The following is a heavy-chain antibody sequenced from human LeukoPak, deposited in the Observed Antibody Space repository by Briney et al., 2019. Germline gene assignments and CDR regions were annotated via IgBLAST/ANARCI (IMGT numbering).Heavy chain of an antibody. D-gene: IGHD2-8*01. CDR3: ARIMVSFDY. Sequence: PSETLSLTCAVSGYSISSGYYWGWIRQPPGKGLEWIGSIYHSGGTYYNPSLKSRVTISADTSKNQFSLKLSSVTAADTAVYYCARIMVSFDYWGQGTLVTVSS. V-gene: IGHV4-38-2*01. CDR2: IYHSGGT. CDR1: GYSISSGYY. J-gene: IGHJ4*02.